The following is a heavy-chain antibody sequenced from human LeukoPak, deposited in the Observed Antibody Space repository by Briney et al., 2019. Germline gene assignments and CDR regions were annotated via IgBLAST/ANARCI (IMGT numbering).Heavy chain of an antibody. V-gene: IGHV1-2*06. CDR2: INPNSGGT. CDR1: GYTFTGYY. Sequence: GASVKVSCKASGYTFTGYYMHWVRQAPGQGLEWMGRINPNSGGTNYAQKFQGRVTMTRDTSISTAYMELSRLRSDDTAVYYCARDGGSMYYYDSSGYVDYWGQETLVTVSS. D-gene: IGHD3-22*01. CDR3: ARDGGSMYYYDSSGYVDY. J-gene: IGHJ4*02.